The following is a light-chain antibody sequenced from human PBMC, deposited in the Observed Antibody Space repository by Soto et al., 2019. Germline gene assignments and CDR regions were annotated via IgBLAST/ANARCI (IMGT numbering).Light chain of an antibody. J-gene: IGKJ4*01. Sequence: EIVLTQSPCTLSLSPGERATLSCRASQSVSSSYLAGYQQKPGQAPRLLIYGASSRATGIPDRFSGSGSETDFKLTISRLEHADFAVYYCQLYGRLVRTFGGGNQVEIK. CDR1: QSVSSSY. V-gene: IGKV3-20*01. CDR3: QLYGRLVRT. CDR2: GAS.